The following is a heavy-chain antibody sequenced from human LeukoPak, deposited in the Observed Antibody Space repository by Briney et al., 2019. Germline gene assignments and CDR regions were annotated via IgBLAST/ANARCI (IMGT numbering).Heavy chain of an antibody. V-gene: IGHV3-9*01. Sequence: GRSLRLSCAASGFTFDDYAMHWVRQAPGKGLEWVSGISWNSGCIGYADSVKGRFTISRDNAKNSLYLQMNSLRAEDTALYYCAKPRRGYCSSTSCYRHYYYYGMDVWSQGTTVTVSS. CDR3: AKPRRGYCSSTSCYRHYYYYGMDV. CDR1: GFTFDDYA. J-gene: IGHJ6*02. CDR2: ISWNSGCI. D-gene: IGHD2-2*02.